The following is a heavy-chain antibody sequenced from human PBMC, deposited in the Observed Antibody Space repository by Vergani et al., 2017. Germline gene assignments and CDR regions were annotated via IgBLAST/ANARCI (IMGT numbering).Heavy chain of an antibody. D-gene: IGHD3-10*01. Sequence: QVQLQESGPGLVKASQTLSLTCSVSGAYVGSGGYYWSWVRQRPGMGLDWIGYIYYSGTTYYNPSLESRLTISLDTSENHLSLKLTSVTAGDTAVYFCARELSYYYGSGSDDYNPYYYEGMDVWGPGTTVTVSS. CDR1: GAYVGSGGYY. CDR2: IYYSGTT. J-gene: IGHJ6*02. V-gene: IGHV4-31*03. CDR3: ARELSYYYGSGSDDYNPYYYEGMDV.